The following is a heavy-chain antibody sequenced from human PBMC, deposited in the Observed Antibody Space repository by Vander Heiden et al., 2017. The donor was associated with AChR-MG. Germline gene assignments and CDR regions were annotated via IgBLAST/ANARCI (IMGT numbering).Heavy chain of an antibody. CDR3: AKAVGYSSSWYDY. D-gene: IGHD6-13*01. V-gene: IGHV3-9*01. J-gene: IGHJ4*02. CDR2: ISWNSGSI. Sequence: EVQLVESGGGLVQPGRSLRLSCAASGFTFDDYAMHWVRQAPGKGLEWVSGISWNSGSIGYADSVKGRFTISRDNAKNSLYLPLNSLRAEDTALYYCAKAVGYSSSWYDYWGQGTLVTVSS. CDR1: GFTFDDYA.